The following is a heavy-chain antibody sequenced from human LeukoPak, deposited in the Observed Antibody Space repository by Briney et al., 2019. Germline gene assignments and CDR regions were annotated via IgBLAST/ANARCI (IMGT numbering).Heavy chain of an antibody. CDR2: INPNSGGT. CDR1: GYTFTGYY. J-gene: IGHJ4*02. CDR3: ATTKVTTTRLDY. D-gene: IGHD5-12*01. Sequence: GASVKVSCKASGYTFTGYYMHWVRQAPGQGLEWMGWINPNSGGTNYAQKFQGRVTMTRDTSISTAYMELSSLRSDDTAVYYCATTKVTTTRLDYWGQGTLVTVSS. V-gene: IGHV1-2*02.